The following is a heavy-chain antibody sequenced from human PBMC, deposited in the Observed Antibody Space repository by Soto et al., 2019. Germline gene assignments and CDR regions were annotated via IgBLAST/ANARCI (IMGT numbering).Heavy chain of an antibody. CDR1: GFPFSSYG. V-gene: IGHV3-30*18. CDR2: ISYDGSIK. J-gene: IGHJ6*02. Sequence: PVGSLRLSCAASGFPFSSYGMHWVRQAPGKGLEWVAVISYDGSIKYYADSVKGRFTVSRDNSKNTLYLQMNTLRADDTAVYYCAKVAQGDPLISDYGMDVWGQGTTVTVSS. D-gene: IGHD2-21*02. CDR3: AKVAQGDPLISDYGMDV.